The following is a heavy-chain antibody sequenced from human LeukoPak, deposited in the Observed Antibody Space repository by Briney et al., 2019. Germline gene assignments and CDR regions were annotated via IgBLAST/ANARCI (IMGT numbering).Heavy chain of an antibody. D-gene: IGHD3-10*01. CDR2: IYPGDSDT. CDR1: GYSFTSYW. V-gene: IGHV5-51*01. J-gene: IGHJ4*02. Sequence: GESLKISCKGSGYSFTSYWIGWVRQMPGKGLEWMGIIYPGDSDTRYSPSFQGQVTISADKSISTAYLQWGSLKASDTAMYYCATGGSGSYYPLGPFDYWGQGTLVTVSS. CDR3: ATGGSGSYYPLGPFDY.